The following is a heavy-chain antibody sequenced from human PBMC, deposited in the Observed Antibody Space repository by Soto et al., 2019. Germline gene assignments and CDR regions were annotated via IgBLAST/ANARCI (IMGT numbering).Heavy chain of an antibody. CDR1: GGSITTYY. D-gene: IGHD4-17*01. Sequence: QVQLQESGPGLVKPSETLSLTCTVSGGSITTYYWSWIRQPPGKGLEWIGYIYSSGRTDYNPSLESRITISVHTSKNQLSLKLTAVTAADTAVYYCAGPYGGYFALWGRGTLVTVSS. J-gene: IGHJ2*01. V-gene: IGHV4-59*01. CDR3: AGPYGGYFAL. CDR2: IYSSGRT.